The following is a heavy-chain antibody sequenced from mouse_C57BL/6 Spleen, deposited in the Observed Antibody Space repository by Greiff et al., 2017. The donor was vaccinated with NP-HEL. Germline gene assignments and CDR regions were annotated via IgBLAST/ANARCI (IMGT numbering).Heavy chain of an antibody. CDR2: IYPGSGNT. V-gene: IGHV1-66*01. CDR3: ARSGDYDFDY. D-gene: IGHD2-4*01. Sequence: VQLQQSGPELVKPGASVKISCKASGYSFTSYYIHWVKQRPGQGLEWIGWIYPGSGNTKYNEKFKGKATLTADTSSSTAYMQLSSLTSEDSAVYYCARSGDYDFDYWGQGTTLTVSS. CDR1: GYSFTSYY. J-gene: IGHJ2*01.